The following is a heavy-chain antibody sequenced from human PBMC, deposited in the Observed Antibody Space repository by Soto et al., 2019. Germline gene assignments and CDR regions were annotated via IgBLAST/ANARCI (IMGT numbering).Heavy chain of an antibody. D-gene: IGHD3-10*01. Sequence: QVHLVQSRDEVKKPGASWTLSCKTSGYSFRTYGIIWVRQAPGQWLEWMGWIRADIVNPNYARKVQGRVIMTTDRSTSTAYRELRSQRFDDTAMYSCARVDRGQEYWGQGTQVIIAS. CDR2: IRADIVNP. CDR1: GYSFRTYG. V-gene: IGHV1-18*04. CDR3: ARVDRGQEY. J-gene: IGHJ4*02.